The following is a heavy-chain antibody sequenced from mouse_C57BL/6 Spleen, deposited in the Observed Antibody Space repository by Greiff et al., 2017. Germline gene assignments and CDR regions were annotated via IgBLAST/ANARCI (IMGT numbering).Heavy chain of an antibody. D-gene: IGHD2-3*01. CDR3: ARDDSYYYAMDG. CDR2: IDPSDSDT. V-gene: IGHV1-69*01. CDR1: GYTFTSYW. J-gene: IGHJ4*01. Sequence: VQLQQPGAELVMPGASVKLSCKASGYTFTSYWMHWVKQRPGQGLEWIGDIDPSDSDTNYNQKFKGKSTLTVDKSSSTAYMQLSRLTSEESAVYYCARDDSYYYAMDGWGTGTTVTVSS.